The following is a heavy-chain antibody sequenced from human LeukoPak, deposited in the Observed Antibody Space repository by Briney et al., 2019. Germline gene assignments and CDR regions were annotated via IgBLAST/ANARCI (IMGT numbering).Heavy chain of an antibody. Sequence: SQILSLTCTVSGGSISSYYWSWIRQPAGKGLEWIGRISTSGSTNYNPSLKSRVTISVDKSKNQFSLKLSSVTAADTAVYYCARDGGYCSSTSCYVGDWFDPWGQGTLVTVSS. CDR1: GGSISSYY. V-gene: IGHV4-4*07. CDR2: ISTSGST. J-gene: IGHJ5*02. CDR3: ARDGGYCSSTSCYVGDWFDP. D-gene: IGHD2-2*01.